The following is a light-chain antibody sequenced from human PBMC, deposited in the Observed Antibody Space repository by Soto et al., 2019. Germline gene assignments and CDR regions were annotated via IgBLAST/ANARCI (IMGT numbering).Light chain of an antibody. J-gene: IGKJ4*01. CDR3: QEYNDWRPIT. Sequence: IVISHSAATLSLSPVERATLSCRSSQSIRTKLAWYQQKPGQAPRLLIYGASTRATGIPVRFSGSGSGTEFTLTITSLQFEDFAVYYCQEYNDWRPITFGGGTKVDI. CDR1: QSIRTK. V-gene: IGKV3-15*01. CDR2: GAS.